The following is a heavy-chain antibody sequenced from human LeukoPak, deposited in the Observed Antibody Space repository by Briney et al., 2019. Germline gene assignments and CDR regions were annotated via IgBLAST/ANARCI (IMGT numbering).Heavy chain of an antibody. Sequence: ASVKVSCKASGYTFTGYYMHWVRQAPGQGLEWMGWINPNSGGTNYAQKFQGGVTMTRDTSISTAYMELSRLRSDDTAVYYCARGSYDYVWGSYRPSYDIWGQGTLVTVSS. J-gene: IGHJ4*02. CDR3: ARGSYDYVWGSYRPSYDI. CDR1: GYTFTGYY. V-gene: IGHV1-2*02. CDR2: INPNSGGT. D-gene: IGHD3-16*02.